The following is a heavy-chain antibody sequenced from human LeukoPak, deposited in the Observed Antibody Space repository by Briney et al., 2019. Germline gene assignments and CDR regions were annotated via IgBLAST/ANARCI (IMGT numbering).Heavy chain of an antibody. Sequence: GGSLRLSCAASGFTFSSYSMNWVRQAPGKGLEWVSAISGSGGSTYYADSVKGRFTISRDNSKNTLYLQMNSLRAEDTAVYYCANGEQWLVDYWGQGTLVTVSS. CDR1: GFTFSSYS. D-gene: IGHD6-19*01. J-gene: IGHJ4*02. CDR3: ANGEQWLVDY. CDR2: ISGSGGST. V-gene: IGHV3-23*01.